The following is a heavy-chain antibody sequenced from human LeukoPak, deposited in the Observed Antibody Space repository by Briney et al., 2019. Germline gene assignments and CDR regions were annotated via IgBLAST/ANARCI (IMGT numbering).Heavy chain of an antibody. V-gene: IGHV1-2*02. CDR3: ARDPGGNPYFDY. CDR1: GYTFTGYY. Sequence: ASVKVSCKASGYTFTGYYFHWVRQAPGQGPEWMGWINPNSGGTNYAQKFQGRVTMTRDTSISTAYMELSGLRSDDTAVYYCARDPGGNPYFDYWGQGTLVTVSS. D-gene: IGHD4-23*01. CDR2: INPNSGGT. J-gene: IGHJ4*02.